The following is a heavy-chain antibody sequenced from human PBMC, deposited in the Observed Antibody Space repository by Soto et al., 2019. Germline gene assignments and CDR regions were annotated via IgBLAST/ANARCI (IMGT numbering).Heavy chain of an antibody. CDR2: IIPIFGTA. V-gene: IGHV1-69*06. CDR3: ARDPSVPRPFSYGIAV. Sequence: SCTXSPRTFTTYAISWVRQATVQGLEWMGWIIPIFGTANYAQKLQSRVTITAEKSTSTAYMDMSSLRSEDTGVCYCARDPSVPRPFSYGIAVWGQGTTVTVS. D-gene: IGHD2-2*01. J-gene: IGHJ6*02. CDR1: PRTFTTYA.